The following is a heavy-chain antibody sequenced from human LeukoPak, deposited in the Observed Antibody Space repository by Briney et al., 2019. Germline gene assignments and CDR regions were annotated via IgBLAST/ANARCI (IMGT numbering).Heavy chain of an antibody. CDR2: VDPEDGET. V-gene: IGHV1-69-2*01. CDR1: GYTFTDYY. Sequence: ATVKISCKVSGYTFTDYYMHWVQQAPGKGLEWMGLVDPEDGETIYAEKFQGRVTITADTSTDTAYMGLSSLRSEDTAVYYCATSVDTAMAELDYWGQGTLVTVSS. D-gene: IGHD5-18*01. J-gene: IGHJ4*02. CDR3: ATSVDTAMAELDY.